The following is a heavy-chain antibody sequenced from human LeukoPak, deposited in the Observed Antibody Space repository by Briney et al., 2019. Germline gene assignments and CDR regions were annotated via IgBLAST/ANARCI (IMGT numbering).Heavy chain of an antibody. CDR3: VRDRAATQDWVEFDP. V-gene: IGHV3-53*05. Sequence: GGSLRLSCAASGFTVSSNYMSWVRQAPGKGLEWVSLIRGNGKTFYADSAKGRFIISRDDSKNTVYLQMNSLRVEDTALYFCVRDRAATQDWVEFDPWGQGTLVTVSS. CDR2: IRGNGKT. D-gene: IGHD2-15*01. CDR1: GFTVSSNY. J-gene: IGHJ5*02.